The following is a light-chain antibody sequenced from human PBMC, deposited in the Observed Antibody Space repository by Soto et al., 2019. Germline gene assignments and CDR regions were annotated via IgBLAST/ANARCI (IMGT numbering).Light chain of an antibody. V-gene: IGLV2-14*03. CDR2: DVS. Sequence: QSALTQPASVSGSPGQAITISCSGTSSDVGAFNYVSWYQQHPGKAPKLMIYDVSNRPSGVSNRFSGSKSGNTASLTISGLQAEDEADYYCCSYAGSYSYVFGTGTKVTVL. CDR3: CSYAGSYSYV. CDR1: SSDVGAFNY. J-gene: IGLJ1*01.